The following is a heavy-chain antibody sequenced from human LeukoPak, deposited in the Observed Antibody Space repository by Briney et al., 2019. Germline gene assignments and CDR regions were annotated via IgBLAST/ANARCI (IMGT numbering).Heavy chain of an antibody. CDR1: GFTFSTYS. CDR2: ISSSSSTI. CDR3: ARDYYYDESGQPVRLDY. Sequence: GGSLRLSCAASGFTFSTYSMSWVRQAPGKGLERVSYISSSSSTIYYADSVKGRFTISRDNAKNSLYLHMNSLRAEDTAVYYCARDYYYDESGQPVRLDYWGQGTLVTVSS. J-gene: IGHJ4*02. V-gene: IGHV3-48*01. D-gene: IGHD3-22*01.